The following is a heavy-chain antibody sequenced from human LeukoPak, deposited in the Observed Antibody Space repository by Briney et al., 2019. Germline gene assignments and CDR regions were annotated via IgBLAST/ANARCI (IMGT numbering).Heavy chain of an antibody. J-gene: IGHJ4*02. CDR2: ISSSSSYI. CDR3: AREGGDCSSTSCYRDFDY. D-gene: IGHD2-2*02. Sequence: GGSLRLSCAASGFTFSSYNMNWVRQAPGKGLEWVSSISSSSSYIYYADSVKGRFTISRGNAKNSLYLQMNSLRAEDTAVYYCAREGGDCSSTSCYRDFDYWGQGTLVTVSS. CDR1: GFTFSSYN. V-gene: IGHV3-21*01.